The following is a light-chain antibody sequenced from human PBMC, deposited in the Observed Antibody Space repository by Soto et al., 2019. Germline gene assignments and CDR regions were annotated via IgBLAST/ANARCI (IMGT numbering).Light chain of an antibody. V-gene: IGKV1-5*01. CDR1: RSVSSW. J-gene: IGKJ2*01. Sequence: DIQMTQSPSILSASLEDRVTITCRASRSVSSWLAWYQQKPGKAPKLLIFEASTLARGVPSRFSGTGSGTEFTLTISSLQPDDFATYYCQQYDSHRGSFGQGTKVEIK. CDR3: QQYDSHRGS. CDR2: EAS.